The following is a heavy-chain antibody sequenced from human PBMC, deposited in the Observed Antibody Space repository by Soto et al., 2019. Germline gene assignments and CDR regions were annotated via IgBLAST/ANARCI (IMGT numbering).Heavy chain of an antibody. D-gene: IGHD2-15*01. CDR1: GGSISSDDYY. Sequence: PSETLSLTCTVSGGSISSDDYYWSWIRQAPGRGLEWIGYIHSSGSIYYNPSLKSRATMSIDTAGNQFSLSLSSMTAADKAVYYCARGGGYDSFDFWGQGIQVTVSS. CDR2: IHSSGSI. V-gene: IGHV4-30-4*01. CDR3: ARGGGYDSFDF. J-gene: IGHJ4*02.